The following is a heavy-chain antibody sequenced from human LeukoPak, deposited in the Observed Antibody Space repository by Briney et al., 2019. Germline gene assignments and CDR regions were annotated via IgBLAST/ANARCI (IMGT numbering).Heavy chain of an antibody. D-gene: IGHD6-13*01. Sequence: GGSLRLSCAASGFTFGSSAMSWVRQAPGKEPEWVSTFSRSGPGTYYADSVKGRFTIFRDNSKNTLYLQMNSLRAEDTAVYYCAKGSLGSWYYFDYWGQGTLVTVSS. J-gene: IGHJ4*02. CDR3: AKGSLGSWYYFDY. CDR2: FSRSGPGT. V-gene: IGHV3-23*01. CDR1: GFTFGSSA.